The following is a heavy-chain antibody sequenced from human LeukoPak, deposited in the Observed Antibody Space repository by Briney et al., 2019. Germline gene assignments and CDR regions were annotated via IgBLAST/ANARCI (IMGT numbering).Heavy chain of an antibody. J-gene: IGHJ3*02. V-gene: IGHV1-46*01. CDR1: GYTFTSYG. Sequence: ASVKVSCKASGYTFTSYGINWVRQAPGQGLEWMGLINPGGDNTNYAQNFQGRVTMTRDTSASTVYMELSSLRSEDTAIYYCARIRDGYNDAYDIWGQGTVVTVPS. D-gene: IGHD5-24*01. CDR3: ARIRDGYNDAYDI. CDR2: INPGGDNT.